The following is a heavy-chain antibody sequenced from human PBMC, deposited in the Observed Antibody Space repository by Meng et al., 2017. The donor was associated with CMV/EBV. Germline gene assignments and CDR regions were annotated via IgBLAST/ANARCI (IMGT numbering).Heavy chain of an antibody. V-gene: IGHV1-24*01. J-gene: IGHJ5*02. CDR3: ATGGSTTDHREIDWFDP. CDR2: FDPEDGET. D-gene: IGHD3-16*01. Sequence: QGQTVQSGAEVKKPGASVKVSCKVSGYTLTELSMHWVRQAPGKGLEWMGGFDPEDGETIYAQKFQGRVTMTEDTSTDTAYMELSSLRSEDTAVYYCATGGSTTDHREIDWFDPWGQGTLVTVSS. CDR1: GYTLTELS.